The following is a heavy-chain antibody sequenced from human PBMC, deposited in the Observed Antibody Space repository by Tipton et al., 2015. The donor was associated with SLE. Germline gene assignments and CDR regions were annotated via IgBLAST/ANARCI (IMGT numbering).Heavy chain of an antibody. CDR1: GGSITSYY. Sequence: TLSLTCTVSGGSITSYYWSWIRQPPGKGLEWIGYVYHSGSTNYNPSLKSRVIISLDTSKNQFSLQLNSVTPEDTAVYYCARDINSMIVQGLDYWGQGTLVTVSS. CDR3: ARDINSMIVQGLDY. V-gene: IGHV4-59*12. CDR2: VYHSGST. J-gene: IGHJ4*02. D-gene: IGHD3-22*01.